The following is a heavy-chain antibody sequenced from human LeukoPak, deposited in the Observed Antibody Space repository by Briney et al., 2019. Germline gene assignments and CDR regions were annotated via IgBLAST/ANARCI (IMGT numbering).Heavy chain of an antibody. V-gene: IGHV3-23*01. Sequence: GGSLRLSCAASGFTFSDYYMSWIRQAPGKGLEWVSAMSGSGGSTYYADSVKGRFTISRDNSKNTLYLQMNSLRGEDTAVYYCAKGGRITGTLDYWGQGTLVTVSS. CDR3: AKGGRITGTLDY. CDR2: MSGSGGST. CDR1: GFTFSDYY. D-gene: IGHD1-7*01. J-gene: IGHJ4*02.